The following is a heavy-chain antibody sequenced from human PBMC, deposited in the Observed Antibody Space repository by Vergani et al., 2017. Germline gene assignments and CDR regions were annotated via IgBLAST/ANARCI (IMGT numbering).Heavy chain of an antibody. CDR1: GGSISSGGYY. CDR2: IYYSGST. D-gene: IGHD6-19*01. Sequence: QLQLQESGPGLVKPSETLSLTCTVSGGSISSGGYYWSWIRQHPGKGLEWIGYIYYSGSTYYNPSLKSRVTISVDTSKNQFSLKLSSVTAADTAVYYCARAGSAGIAVAGTFDYWGQGTLVTVSS. J-gene: IGHJ4*02. V-gene: IGHV4-31*03. CDR3: ARAGSAGIAVAGTFDY.